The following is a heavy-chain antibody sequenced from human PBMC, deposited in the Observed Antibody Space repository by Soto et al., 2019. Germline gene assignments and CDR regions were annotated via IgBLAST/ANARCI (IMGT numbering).Heavy chain of an antibody. CDR3: ARAGIVLMFYGYYYYGMDV. J-gene: IGHJ6*02. CDR2: IDPSDSYT. CDR1: GYSFTSYW. V-gene: IGHV5-10-1*01. Sequence: GESLKISCKGSGYSFTSYWISWVRQMPGKGLEWMGRIDPSDSYTNYSPSFQGHVTISADKSISTAYLQWSSLKASDTAVYYCARAGIVLMFYGYYYYGMDVWGQGTTVTVSS. D-gene: IGHD2-8*01.